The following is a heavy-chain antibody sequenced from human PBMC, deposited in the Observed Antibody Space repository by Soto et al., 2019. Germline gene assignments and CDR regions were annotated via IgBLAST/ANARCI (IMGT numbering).Heavy chain of an antibody. CDR3: AGFVVPASRNTGFDY. Sequence: QLQLQESGPGLVKPSETLSLTCTVSGVSINTNNYYWGWVRQPPGKGLEWIGNIFYSGSIFYNPSLRSRLTISVDTSKNQFSLRLNSVTAADAAVYYCAGFVVPASRNTGFDYWGQGTLVTVSS. CDR1: GVSINTNNYY. V-gene: IGHV4-39*01. D-gene: IGHD2-15*01. CDR2: IFYSGSI. J-gene: IGHJ4*02.